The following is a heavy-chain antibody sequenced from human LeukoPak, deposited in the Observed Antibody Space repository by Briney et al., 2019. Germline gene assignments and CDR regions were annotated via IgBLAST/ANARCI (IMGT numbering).Heavy chain of an antibody. V-gene: IGHV4-4*07. Sequence: TSETLSLTCTVSGGSISSYYWSWIRQPAGKGLEWIGRIYTSGSTNYNPSLKSRVTMSVDTSKNQFSLKLSSVTAADTAVYYCARALPHRRLMDTTMEQHWFDPWGQGTLVTVSS. CDR3: ARALPHRRLMDTTMEQHWFDP. D-gene: IGHD5-18*01. CDR1: GGSISSYY. CDR2: IYTSGST. J-gene: IGHJ5*02.